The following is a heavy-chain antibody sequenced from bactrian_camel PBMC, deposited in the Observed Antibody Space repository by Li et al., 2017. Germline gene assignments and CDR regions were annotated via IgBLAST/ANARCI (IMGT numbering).Heavy chain of an antibody. J-gene: IGHJ4*01. D-gene: IGHD6*01. Sequence: VQLVESGGGLVQPGGSLRLSCAASGFSFSSYWMYWVRQAPGKGLEWVSGINKGGVSTDYTDSVKGRFTISRDNAKNTLYLEMNSLKPEDTAMYYCAANPGMRGSWWSSGRYNYWGQGTQVTVS. CDR3: AANPGMRGSWWSSGRYNY. CDR1: GFSFSSYW. V-gene: IGHV3S1*01. CDR2: INKGGVST.